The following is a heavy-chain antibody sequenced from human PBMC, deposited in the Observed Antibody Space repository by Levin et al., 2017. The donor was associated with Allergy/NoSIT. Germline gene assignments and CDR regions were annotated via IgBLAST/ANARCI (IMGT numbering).Heavy chain of an antibody. D-gene: IGHD6-13*01. Sequence: GESLKISCKGSGYSFTSYWIGWVRQMPGKGLEWMGIIYPGDSDTRYSPSFQGQVTISADKSISTAYLQWSSLKASDTAMYYCARLDNTNPAAGAYYYYYYYMDVWGKGTTVTVSS. CDR3: ARLDNTNPAAGAYYYYYYYMDV. CDR1: GYSFTSYW. V-gene: IGHV5-51*01. J-gene: IGHJ6*03. CDR2: IYPGDSDT.